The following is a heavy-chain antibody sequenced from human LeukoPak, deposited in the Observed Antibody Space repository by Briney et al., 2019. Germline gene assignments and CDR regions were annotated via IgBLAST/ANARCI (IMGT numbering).Heavy chain of an antibody. CDR1: GFTFSSYW. CDR2: IKQDGSEK. Sequence: GGSLRLSCAASGFTFSSYWMSWVRQAPGKGLEWVANIKQDGSEKYYVDSVKGRFTISRDNAKNSLYLQMNSLRAEDTAVYYCARTRGQYGSGSYYPSGEYFQHWGQGTLVTVSS. V-gene: IGHV3-7*03. D-gene: IGHD3-10*01. J-gene: IGHJ1*01. CDR3: ARTRGQYGSGSYYPSGEYFQH.